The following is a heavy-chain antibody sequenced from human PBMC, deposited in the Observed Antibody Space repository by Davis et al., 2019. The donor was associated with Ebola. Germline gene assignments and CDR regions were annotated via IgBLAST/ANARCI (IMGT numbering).Heavy chain of an antibody. CDR2: IDWYDDK. CDR3: AHRLTMYYYDSSGYYTTNWFDP. Sequence: SGPTLVKPTQTLTLTCTFSGFSLTTRGMSVTWIRQPPGKALEWLALIDWYDDKFYSTSLRTRLTISRDTSKNQVVLTMTNMDPVDTATYYCAHRLTMYYYDSSGYYTTNWFDPWGQGTLVTVSS. D-gene: IGHD3-22*01. CDR1: GFSLTTRGMS. J-gene: IGHJ5*02. V-gene: IGHV2-70*12.